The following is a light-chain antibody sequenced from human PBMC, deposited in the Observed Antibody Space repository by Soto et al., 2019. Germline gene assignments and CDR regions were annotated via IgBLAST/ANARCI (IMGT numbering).Light chain of an antibody. V-gene: IGKV1-39*01. J-gene: IGKJ2*01. Sequence: IQMTQSPSSLSASVGDRVTVTCRASQTIKKYLNCYQCKPGKAPKPLIYGASNLQRGVPSRFSGSGSGTDFTLTISRLETEDFATYYCHQIFSAPFTFGQGTGLE. CDR2: GAS. CDR3: HQIFSAPFT. CDR1: QTIKKY.